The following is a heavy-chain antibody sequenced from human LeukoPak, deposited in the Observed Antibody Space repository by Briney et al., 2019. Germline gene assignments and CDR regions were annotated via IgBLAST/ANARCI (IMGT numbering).Heavy chain of an antibody. CDR2: VNHSGST. D-gene: IGHD3-22*01. J-gene: IGHJ4*02. CDR1: GGSFNGYY. V-gene: IGHV4-34*01. CDR3: ARGPPRYYYDNSGSDY. Sequence: SETLSLTCAVYGGSFNGYYWSWIRQPPGKGLEWVGEVNHSGSTNYNPSLKSRVTISVDTSKNQFSLKLSSVTAADTAVYYCARGPPRYYYDNSGSDYWGQGTLVTVSS.